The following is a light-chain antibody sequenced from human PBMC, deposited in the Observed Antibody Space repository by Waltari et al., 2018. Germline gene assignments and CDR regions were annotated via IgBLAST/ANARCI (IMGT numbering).Light chain of an antibody. CDR3: CSFAGSVTFVV. Sequence: QSALTQPASVSGSPGQSITIFCSGTSSDVGYYNLVSWYQQHPGKAPKVIIHEVTKRPSGVSMHFSGSTSGNTASLTISGLHAEDEAEYFCCSFAGSVTFVVFGGGTKVTVL. CDR1: SSDVGYYNL. J-gene: IGLJ2*01. CDR2: EVT. V-gene: IGLV2-23*02.